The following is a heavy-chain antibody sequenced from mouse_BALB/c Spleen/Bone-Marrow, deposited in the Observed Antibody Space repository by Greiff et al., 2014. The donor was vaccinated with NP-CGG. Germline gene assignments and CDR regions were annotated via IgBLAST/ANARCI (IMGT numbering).Heavy chain of an antibody. CDR1: GYTFTSYV. CDR3: ARSLYGYDWYFDV. D-gene: IGHD2-2*01. V-gene: IGHV1-14*01. J-gene: IGHJ1*01. Sequence: LEESGPELVKPGASVKMSCKASGYTFTSYVIHWVKQKPGQGLEWIGNINPYNDGTKYNEKFKGKATLTSDKSSSTAYMELSSLTSEDSAVYYCARSLYGYDWYFDVWGAGTTVTVSS. CDR2: INPYNDGT.